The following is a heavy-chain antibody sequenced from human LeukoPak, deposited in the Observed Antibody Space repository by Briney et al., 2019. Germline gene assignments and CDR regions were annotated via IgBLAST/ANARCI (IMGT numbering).Heavy chain of an antibody. CDR1: GGSFSGYY. J-gene: IGHJ5*02. Sequence: SETLSLTCAVYGGSFSGYYWSWIRQPPGKGLEWIGEVNHSGSTNYNPSLKSRVTISVDTSKNQFSLKLSSVTAADTAVYYCARRGRYCSSTSCSRGYNWFDPWGQGTLVTVSS. CDR3: ARRGRYCSSTSCSRGYNWFDP. CDR2: VNHSGST. D-gene: IGHD2-2*01. V-gene: IGHV4-34*01.